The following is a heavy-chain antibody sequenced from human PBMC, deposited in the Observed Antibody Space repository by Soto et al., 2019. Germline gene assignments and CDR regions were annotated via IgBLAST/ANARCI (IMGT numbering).Heavy chain of an antibody. CDR1: GDSVSKYC. J-gene: IGHJ5*02. D-gene: IGHD4-17*01. CDR2: IYTTRSP. V-gene: IGHV4-4*07. Sequence: HSGTLSLTCALSGDSVSKYCWNLIRQPAGKVLEWIGRIYTTRSPNYNPSLKSRVTMSVDTSKNQFSLKLNLTSVTAADTAVYYCARSPAYGDYANLDTWGQGTLVTVSS. CDR3: ARSPAYGDYANLDT.